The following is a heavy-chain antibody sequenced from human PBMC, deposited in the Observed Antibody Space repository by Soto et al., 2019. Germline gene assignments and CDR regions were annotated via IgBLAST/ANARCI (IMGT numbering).Heavy chain of an antibody. CDR1: GGSFSGYY. D-gene: IGHD2-2*01. CDR2: INHSGST. V-gene: IGHV4-34*01. J-gene: IGHJ6*03. Sequence: SETLSLTCAVYGGSFSGYYWSWIRQPPGKGLEWIGEINHSGSTNYNPSLKSRVTISVDTSKNQFSLKLSSVTAADTAVYYCARVGVPAAMQNYYYMDVWGKGTTVTVPS. CDR3: ARVGVPAAMQNYYYMDV.